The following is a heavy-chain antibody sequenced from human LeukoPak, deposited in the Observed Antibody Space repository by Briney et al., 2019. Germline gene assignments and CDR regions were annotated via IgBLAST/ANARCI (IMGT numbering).Heavy chain of an antibody. CDR3: ARINWNYDAFDI. CDR2: INSDGRST. D-gene: IGHD1-7*01. V-gene: IGHV3-74*01. J-gene: IGHJ3*02. Sequence: GGSLRLSCAASGFTFSSYWMHWVRQAPGKGLVWVSRINSDGRSTSYADSVKGRFTISRDNAKNTLYLQMNSLRAEDTAVYYCARINWNYDAFDIWGQGTMVTVSS. CDR1: GFTFSSYW.